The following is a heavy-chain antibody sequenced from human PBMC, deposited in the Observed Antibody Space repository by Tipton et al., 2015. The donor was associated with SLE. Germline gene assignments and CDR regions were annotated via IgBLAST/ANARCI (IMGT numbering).Heavy chain of an antibody. Sequence: TLSLTCTVSGASINSGTYYWNWIRHPAGKGLEWIGRIYTSGATNYSPSFESRVSISGDTSKNQFSLHLSSVTVADTAVYFCARIGGDYGGSPFDHWGQGTLVTVSS. CDR3: ARIGGDYGGSPFDH. CDR2: IYTSGAT. CDR1: GASINSGTYY. J-gene: IGHJ4*02. D-gene: IGHD4/OR15-4a*01. V-gene: IGHV4-61*02.